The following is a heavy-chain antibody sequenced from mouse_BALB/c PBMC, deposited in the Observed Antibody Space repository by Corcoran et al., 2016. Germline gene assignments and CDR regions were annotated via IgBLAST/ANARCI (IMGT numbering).Heavy chain of an antibody. CDR1: GNSFTKHG. Sequence: QIQLVQSGPELKKPGETITISCKASGNSFTKHGMNWVKQAPGKDLKWMGWMNTNTGEPTYADDFKGRFAFSLETSASTTYLQINNLKNEDTATYFCTDGSYYYVRDFWGQGTSVTVSS. D-gene: IGHD2-3*01. V-gene: IGHV9-3-1*01. CDR3: TDGSYYYVRDF. J-gene: IGHJ4*01. CDR2: MNTNTGEP.